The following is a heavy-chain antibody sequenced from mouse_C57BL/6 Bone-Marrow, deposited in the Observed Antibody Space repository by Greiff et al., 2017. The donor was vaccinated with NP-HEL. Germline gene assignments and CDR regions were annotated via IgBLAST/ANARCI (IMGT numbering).Heavy chain of an antibody. D-gene: IGHD2-1*01. CDR2: ISDGGSYT. Sequence: EVKLMESGGGLVKPGGSLKLSCAASGFTFSSYAMSWVRQTPEKRLEWVATISDGGSYTYYPDNVKGRFPISRDNAKNNLYLQMSHLKSEDTAMYYCARNYGNYESGFAYWGQGSLVTVSA. V-gene: IGHV5-4*03. CDR1: GFTFSSYA. CDR3: ARNYGNYESGFAY. J-gene: IGHJ3*01.